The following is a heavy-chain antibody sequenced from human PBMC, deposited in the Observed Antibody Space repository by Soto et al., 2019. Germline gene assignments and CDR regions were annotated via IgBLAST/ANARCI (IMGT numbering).Heavy chain of an antibody. D-gene: IGHD3-3*01. CDR3: ARDQSYDFWSGYSEGCFDP. Sequence: PSETLSLTCTVSGGSISSGGYYWSWIRQHPGKGLEWIGYIYYSGSTYYNPSLKSRVTISVDTSKNQFSLKLSSVTAADTAVYYCARDQSYDFWSGYSEGCFDPWGQGTLVTVSS. CDR1: GGSISSGGYY. V-gene: IGHV4-31*03. J-gene: IGHJ5*02. CDR2: IYYSGST.